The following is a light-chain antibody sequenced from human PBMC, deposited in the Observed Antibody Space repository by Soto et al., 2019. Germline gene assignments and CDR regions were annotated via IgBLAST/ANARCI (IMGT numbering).Light chain of an antibody. CDR3: QQRSNWPPVFS. Sequence: ILLTQSPATLSLSPGERATLSCRASQSLISSLAWYQQKPGQAPRLLIYDASNRATGIPARFSGSGSGTDFTLTISSLESEDFAVYYCQQRSNWPPVFSFGQGTRLEIK. CDR2: DAS. V-gene: IGKV3-11*01. CDR1: QSLISS. J-gene: IGKJ5*01.